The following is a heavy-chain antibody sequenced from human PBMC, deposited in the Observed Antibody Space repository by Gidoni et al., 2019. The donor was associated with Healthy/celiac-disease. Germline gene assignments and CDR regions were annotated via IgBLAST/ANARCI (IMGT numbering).Heavy chain of an antibody. J-gene: IGHJ4*02. CDR1: GFTVSSNY. V-gene: IGHV3-66*01. CDR3: ARDSSSGYYAY. Sequence: EVQLVESGGGLVQPGGSLRTSCAASGFTVSSNYMSWVRQAPGKGLEWVSVIYSGGSTYYADSVKGRFTISRDNSKNTLYLQMNSLRAEDTAVYYCARDSSSGYYAYWGQGTLVTVSS. D-gene: IGHD3-22*01. CDR2: IYSGGST.